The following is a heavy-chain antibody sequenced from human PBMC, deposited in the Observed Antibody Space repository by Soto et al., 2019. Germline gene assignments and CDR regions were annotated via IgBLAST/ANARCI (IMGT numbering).Heavy chain of an antibody. D-gene: IGHD3-3*01. CDR3: ARERSGVVDY. J-gene: IGHJ4*02. CDR1: GGTFSSYD. CDR2: MNPNSGNT. V-gene: IGHV1-8*02. Sequence: ASVKVSCKASGGTFSSYDISWVRQAPGQGLEWMGWMNPNSGNTGYAQKFQGRVTMTRNTSISTAYMELSSLRSEDTAVYYCARERSGVVDYWGQGTLVTVSS.